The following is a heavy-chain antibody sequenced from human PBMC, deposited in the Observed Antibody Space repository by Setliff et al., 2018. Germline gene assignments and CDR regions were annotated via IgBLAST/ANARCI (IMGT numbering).Heavy chain of an antibody. Sequence: GGSLRLSCVVSGFTLNTYVMNWVRQSPGKGLEWVSRIKTDGSYTNYADSVKGRFTISRDYAKNTLYLQINNLRGEDTAVYYCARDDGILYDSSGYPGYWGQGTLVTVSS. CDR1: GFTLNTYV. D-gene: IGHD3-22*01. CDR2: IKTDGSYT. J-gene: IGHJ4*02. V-gene: IGHV3-21*01. CDR3: ARDDGILYDSSGYPGY.